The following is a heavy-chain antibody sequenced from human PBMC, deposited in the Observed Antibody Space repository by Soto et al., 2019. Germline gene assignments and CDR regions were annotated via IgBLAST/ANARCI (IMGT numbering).Heavy chain of an antibody. V-gene: IGHV3-74*01. J-gene: IGHJ6*02. Sequence: EVQLVESGGGLVQPGGSLRLSCVASGFTFSDYWMHWVRQAPGKGLVWASRIKFDGSFTSHADSVKGRFTISRDNAWNTVHLQMDSLRAEDTGVYYCARGLRNYYGVDVWGQGTTVTVSS. CDR3: ARGLRNYYGVDV. D-gene: IGHD4-17*01. CDR2: IKFDGSFT. CDR1: GFTFSDYW.